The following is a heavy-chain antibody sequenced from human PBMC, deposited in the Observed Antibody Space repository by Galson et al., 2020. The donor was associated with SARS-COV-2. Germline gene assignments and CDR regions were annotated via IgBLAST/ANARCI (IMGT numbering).Heavy chain of an antibody. J-gene: IGHJ4*02. D-gene: IGHD3-10*01. CDR1: GFRFSSYG. Sequence: QAGGSLRLSCAASGFRFSSYGMSWVRQAPGKGLEWVSGISGSGDDTYYADSAKGRFTISRDNSKNTLYLQMNSLRADDTAVYYCAKSQGFGELFLWTIEGENYFDYWGQGALVTVSS. CDR3: AKSQGFGELFLWTIEGENYFDY. CDR2: ISGSGDDT. V-gene: IGHV3-23*01.